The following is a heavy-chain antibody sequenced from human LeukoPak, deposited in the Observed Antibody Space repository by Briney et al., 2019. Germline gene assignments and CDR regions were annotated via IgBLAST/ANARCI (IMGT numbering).Heavy chain of an antibody. Sequence: SETLSLTCAVYGGSFSGYYWSWIRQPPGKGLEWIGEINHSGSTNYNPSLKSRVTISVDTSMNQFSLKLSSVTAADTAVYYCTRQQLVPGRAFDIWGQGTMVTVSS. V-gene: IGHV4-34*01. CDR2: INHSGST. CDR3: TRQQLVPGRAFDI. CDR1: GGSFSGYY. D-gene: IGHD6-13*01. J-gene: IGHJ3*02.